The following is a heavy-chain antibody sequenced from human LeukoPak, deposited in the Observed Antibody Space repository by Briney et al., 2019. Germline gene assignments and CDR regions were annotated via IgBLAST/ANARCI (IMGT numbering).Heavy chain of an antibody. J-gene: IGHJ5*02. V-gene: IGHV4-4*07. CDR2: IYTSGST. Sequence: PSETLSLTCTVSGGSISSYYWSWIRQPAGKGLEWIGRIYTSGSTNYNPSLKSRVTISVDKSKNQFSLKLSSVTAADTAVYYCARDLYSSSWLYNWFDHWGQGTLVTVS. D-gene: IGHD6-13*01. CDR3: ARDLYSSSWLYNWFDH. CDR1: GGSISSYY.